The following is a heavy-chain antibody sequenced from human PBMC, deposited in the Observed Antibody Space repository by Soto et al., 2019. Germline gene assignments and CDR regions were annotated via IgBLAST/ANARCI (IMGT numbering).Heavy chain of an antibody. CDR3: ARDTDALHY. Sequence: GGSLILSCAASRLSFTNYKMHWVRQAPGKGLVWVSRINTDGSIIDYADSVEGRFTGSRDNAKNTRYLQMNSLRADDTAVYYCARDTDALHYCGQGTLVTVSS. J-gene: IGHJ4*02. CDR2: INTDGSII. D-gene: IGHD2-2*01. V-gene: IGHV3-74*01. CDR1: RLSFTNYK.